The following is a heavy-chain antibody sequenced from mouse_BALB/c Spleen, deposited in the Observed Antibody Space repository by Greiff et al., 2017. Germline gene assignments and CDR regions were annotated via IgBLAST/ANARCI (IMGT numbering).Heavy chain of an antibody. V-gene: IGHV1S29*02. J-gene: IGHJ1*01. CDR2: IYPYNGGT. Sequence: EVHLVESGPELVKPGASVKISCKASGYTFTDYNMHWVKQSHGKSLEWIGYIYPYNGGTGYNQKFKSKATLTVDNSSSTAYMEPRSLTSEDSAVYYCARAYGNYYFDVWGAGTTVTVSS. D-gene: IGHD2-10*02. CDR3: ARAYGNYYFDV. CDR1: GYTFTDYN.